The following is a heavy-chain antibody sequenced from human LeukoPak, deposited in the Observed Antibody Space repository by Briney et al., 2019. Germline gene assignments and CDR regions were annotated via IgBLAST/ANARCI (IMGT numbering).Heavy chain of an antibody. CDR3: AKSDSSGWFYFDY. V-gene: IGHV3-23*01. D-gene: IGHD6-19*01. CDR1: GFTFSSYA. Sequence: GGSLRLSCAASGFTFSSYAMSWVRQAPGKGLDWVSAISDSGGITYYADSVKGRFTISRDNSKNTLYLQMNSLRAEDTAVYYCAKSDSSGWFYFDYWGQGTLVTVSS. CDR2: ISDSGGIT. J-gene: IGHJ4*02.